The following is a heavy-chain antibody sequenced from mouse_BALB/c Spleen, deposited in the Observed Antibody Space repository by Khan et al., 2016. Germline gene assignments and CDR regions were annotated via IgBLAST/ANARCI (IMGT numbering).Heavy chain of an antibody. CDR3: AIDQLWSAMDY. CDR2: IDPYNGNN. V-gene: IGHV1S135*01. Sequence: EVQLQESGPELVKPGASVKVSCKASGYKFNTYTMYWVKQSPGKNLEWIGNIDPYNGNNTYNQKFKGKATLTVDKSSSTAYMQLNSLASADSAVYYCAIDQLWSAMDYWGQGTSVTVSS. J-gene: IGHJ4*01. CDR1: GYKFNTYT. D-gene: IGHD1-1*02.